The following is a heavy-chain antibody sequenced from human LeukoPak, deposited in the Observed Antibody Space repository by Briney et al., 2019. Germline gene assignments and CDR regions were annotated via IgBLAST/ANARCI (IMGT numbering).Heavy chain of an antibody. V-gene: IGHV3-30*18. CDR3: AKPYYYGSGSYYFDY. Sequence: PGRSLRLSCAASGFTFSSYGMHWVRQALGKRLEWVAVISYDGSNKYYADSVKGRFTISRDNSKNTLYLQMNSLRAEDTAVYYCAKPYYYGSGSYYFDYWGQGTLVTVSS. J-gene: IGHJ4*02. D-gene: IGHD3-10*01. CDR1: GFTFSSYG. CDR2: ISYDGSNK.